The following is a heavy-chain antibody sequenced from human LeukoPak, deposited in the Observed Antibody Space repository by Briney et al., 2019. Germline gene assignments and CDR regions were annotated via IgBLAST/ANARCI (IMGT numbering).Heavy chain of an antibody. V-gene: IGHV3-53*01. CDR3: ARLSYYYASGSYSSVDV. D-gene: IGHD3-10*01. J-gene: IGHJ6*02. Sequence: QPGGSLRLSCAASGFTVSSNYMSWVRQAPGKGLEWVSVIYSGGSTYYADSVKGRFTISRGNSKNTLYLQMNTLRAEDTAVYYCARLSYYYASGSYSSVDVWGQGTTVTVSS. CDR2: IYSGGST. CDR1: GFTVSSNY.